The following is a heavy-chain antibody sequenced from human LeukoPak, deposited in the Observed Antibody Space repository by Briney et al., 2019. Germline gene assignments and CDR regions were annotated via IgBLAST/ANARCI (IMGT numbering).Heavy chain of an antibody. J-gene: IGHJ1*01. CDR2: ISGSGGST. V-gene: IGHV3-23*01. CDR3: AKPWADYYDSSGYYLFQH. CDR1: RFTFSSYG. D-gene: IGHD3-22*01. Sequence: PGGTLRLSRAASRFTFSSYGMRWVRQAPGKGLEWVSAISGSGGSTYYADSVKGRFTISRDNSKNTLYLQMNSLRAEDTAVYYCAKPWADYYDSSGYYLFQHGGQGTLVTVSS.